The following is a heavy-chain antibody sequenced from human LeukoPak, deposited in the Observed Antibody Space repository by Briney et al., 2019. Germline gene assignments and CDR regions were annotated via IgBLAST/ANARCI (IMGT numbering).Heavy chain of an antibody. CDR2: IYTSGGT. V-gene: IGHV4-4*07. CDR1: GGSISSYY. J-gene: IGHJ6*03. Sequence: SETLSLTCTVSGGSISSYYWSWIRQPAGKGLEWIGRIYTSGGTNYNPSLKSRVTMSVDTSKNQFSLKLSSVTAADTAVYYCAREKAAAGTGWGNYYYYYMDVWGKGTTVTVSS. D-gene: IGHD6-13*01. CDR3: AREKAAAGTGWGNYYYYYMDV.